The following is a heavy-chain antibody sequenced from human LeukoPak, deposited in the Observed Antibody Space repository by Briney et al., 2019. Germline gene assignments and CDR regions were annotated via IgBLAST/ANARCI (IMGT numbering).Heavy chain of an antibody. CDR1: GGSISSYY. J-gene: IGHJ4*02. CDR3: ARTTCSGGSCRFDY. V-gene: IGHV4-59*01. Sequence: SETLSLACTVSGGSISSYYWSWIRQPPGKGLEWIGYIYYSGSTNYNPSLKSRVTVSVDTSKNQFSLKLSSVTAADTAVYHCARTTCSGGSCRFDYWGQGTLVTVSS. CDR2: IYYSGST. D-gene: IGHD2-15*01.